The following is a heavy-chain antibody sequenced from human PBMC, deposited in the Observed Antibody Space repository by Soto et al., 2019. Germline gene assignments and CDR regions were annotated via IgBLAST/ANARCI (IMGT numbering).Heavy chain of an antibody. V-gene: IGHV4-59*01. CDR1: AGSIRSYY. J-gene: IGHJ4*02. CDR2: IYYSGST. D-gene: IGHD6-19*01. CDR3: ARESYSSGWFDY. Sequence: PSETLYLTCTVSAGSIRSYYWSWIRQPPGKGLEWIGYIYYSGSTNYNPSLKSRVTISVDTSKNQFSLKLSSVTAAGTAVYYCARESYSSGWFDYWGQGTLVTVSS.